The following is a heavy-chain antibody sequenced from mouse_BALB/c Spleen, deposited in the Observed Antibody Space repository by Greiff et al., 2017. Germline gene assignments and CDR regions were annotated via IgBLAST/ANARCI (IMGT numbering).Heavy chain of an antibody. Sequence: QVQLKESGPGLVAPSQSLSITCTVSGFSLTSYGVHWVRQPPGKGLEWLGVIWAGGSTNYNSALMSRLSISKDNSKSQVFLKMNSLQTDDTAMYYCAREGKRYDVNYYAMDYWGQGTSVTVSS. V-gene: IGHV2-9*02. J-gene: IGHJ4*01. CDR2: IWAGGST. CDR1: GFSLTSYG. CDR3: AREGKRYDVNYYAMDY. D-gene: IGHD2-14*01.